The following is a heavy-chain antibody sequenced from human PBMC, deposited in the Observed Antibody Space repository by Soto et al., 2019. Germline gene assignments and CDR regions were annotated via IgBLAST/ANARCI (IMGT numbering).Heavy chain of an antibody. Sequence: PSLTCTVSGGSISSGDYYWSWIRQPPGKGLEWIGYIYYSGSTYYNPSLKSRVTISVDTSKNQFSLKLSSVTAADTAVYYCARANKYYYDSCETWGQGTLVTVSS. CDR1: GGSISSGDYY. V-gene: IGHV4-30-4*01. CDR2: IYYSGST. CDR3: ARANKYYYDSCET. J-gene: IGHJ5*01. D-gene: IGHD3-22*01.